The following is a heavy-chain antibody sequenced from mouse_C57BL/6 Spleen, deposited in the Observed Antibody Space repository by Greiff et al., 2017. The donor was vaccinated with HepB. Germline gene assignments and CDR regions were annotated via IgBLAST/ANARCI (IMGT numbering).Heavy chain of an antibody. CDR2: IHPNSGST. J-gene: IGHJ2*01. Sequence: QVQLQQPGAELVKPGASVKLSCKASGYTFTSYWMHWVKQRPGQGLEWIGMIHPNSGSTNYNEKFKSKATLTVDKSSSTAYMQLSSLTSEDSAVYYCARSEVYYGSSSYYFDYWGQGTTLTVSS. V-gene: IGHV1-64*01. CDR3: ARSEVYYGSSSYYFDY. D-gene: IGHD1-1*01. CDR1: GYTFTSYW.